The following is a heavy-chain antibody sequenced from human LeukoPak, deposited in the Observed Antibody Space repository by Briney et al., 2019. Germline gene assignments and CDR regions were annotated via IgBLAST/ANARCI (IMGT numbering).Heavy chain of an antibody. D-gene: IGHD2-15*01. J-gene: IGHJ5*02. CDR2: IIPILGIA. CDR3: ARVGYCSGGSCYSNWFDP. V-gene: IGHV1-69*04. CDR1: GGTFSSYA. Sequence: SVKVSCKASGGTFSSYAISWVRQAPGQGLEWMGRIIPILGIANYAQKFQGRVTITADKSTSTAYMGLSSLRSEDTAVYYCARVGYCSGGSCYSNWFDPWGQGTLVTVSS.